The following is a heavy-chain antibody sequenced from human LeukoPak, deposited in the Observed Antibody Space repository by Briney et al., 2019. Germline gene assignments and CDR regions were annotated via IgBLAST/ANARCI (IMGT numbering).Heavy chain of an antibody. CDR1: GYTFTSYG. D-gene: IGHD6-19*01. CDR2: ISAYNGNT. J-gene: IGHJ4*02. V-gene: IGHV1-18*03. Sequence: ASVKVSCKASGYTFTSYGISWVRQAPGQGLEWMGWISAYNGNTNYAQKLQGRVTMTTDTSTSTAYVELSSLRSEDMAVYYCATVPLRIAVAGTEVDYWGQGTLVTVSS. CDR3: ATVPLRIAVAGTEVDY.